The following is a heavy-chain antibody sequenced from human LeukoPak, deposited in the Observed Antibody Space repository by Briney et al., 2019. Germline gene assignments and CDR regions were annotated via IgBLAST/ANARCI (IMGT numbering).Heavy chain of an antibody. CDR3: AGGGYYDSSGSHDAFDI. J-gene: IGHJ3*02. Sequence: GGSLRLSCAASGFTISSNYMSWVRQAPGKGLEWVSVIYSGGSTYYADSVKGRVTISRDNSKNTLYLQMNSLRAEDTAVYYCAGGGYYDSSGSHDAFDIWGQGTMVTVSS. V-gene: IGHV3-53*01. CDR2: IYSGGST. D-gene: IGHD3-22*01. CDR1: GFTISSNY.